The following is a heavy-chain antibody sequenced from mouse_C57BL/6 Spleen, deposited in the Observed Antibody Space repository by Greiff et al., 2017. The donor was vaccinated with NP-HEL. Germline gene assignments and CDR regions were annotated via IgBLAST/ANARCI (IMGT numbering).Heavy chain of an antibody. CDR1: GYAFSSSW. D-gene: IGHD2-3*01. V-gene: IGHV1-82*01. CDR3: ARGGYDGYGYFDV. J-gene: IGHJ1*03. Sequence: QVQLKESGPELVKPGASVKISCKASGYAFSSSWMNWVKQRPGKGLEWIGRIYPGDGDTNYNGKFKGKATLTADKSSSTAYMQLSSLTSEDSAVYFCARGGYDGYGYFDVWGTGTTVTVSS. CDR2: IYPGDGDT.